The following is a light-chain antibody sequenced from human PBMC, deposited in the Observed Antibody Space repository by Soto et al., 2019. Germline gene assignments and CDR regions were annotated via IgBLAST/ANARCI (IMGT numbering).Light chain of an antibody. CDR2: MVS. V-gene: IGLV2-14*01. Sequence: QSVRTLPGCVYRSPGQSITMSCTGTISDVGNYNYVSWYQQYPGRVPKLLIYMVSNRASGVSNRFSGSKSGNTASLTISGLQAEDEADYFCTSPTPGSLYVFGTGTKVTVL. J-gene: IGLJ1*01. CDR3: TSPTPGSLYV. CDR1: ISDVGNYNY.